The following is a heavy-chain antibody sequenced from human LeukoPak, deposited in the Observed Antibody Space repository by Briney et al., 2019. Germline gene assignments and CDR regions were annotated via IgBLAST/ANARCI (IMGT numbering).Heavy chain of an antibody. CDR1: GFTFSSYA. D-gene: IGHD3-10*01. Sequence: GRSLRLSCAASGFTFSSYAMHWVRQAPGKGLEWVAVISYDGSNKYYADSVKGRFTISRDNSKNTLYLQMNSLRAEDTAVYYCAKRGVRGVISAFDIWGQGTMVTVSS. V-gene: IGHV3-30*04. CDR3: AKRGVRGVISAFDI. CDR2: ISYDGSNK. J-gene: IGHJ3*02.